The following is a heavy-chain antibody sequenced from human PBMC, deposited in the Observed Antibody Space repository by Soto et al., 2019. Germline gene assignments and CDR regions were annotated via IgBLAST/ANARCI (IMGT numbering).Heavy chain of an antibody. V-gene: IGHV4-31*11. CDR1: GDSITGGGYY. CDR2: IYHSGGA. Sequence: SETLSLTCAVSGDSITGGGYYWSWLRQQPGKGLEWIGYIYHSGGASYNPSLRGRAVISIDTSKNQFFLRMNAVTAADTATYYCARDYYGAGSHYYYYGMEVWGQGTTVTVSS. D-gene: IGHD3-10*01. CDR3: ARDYYGAGSHYYYYGMEV. J-gene: IGHJ6*02.